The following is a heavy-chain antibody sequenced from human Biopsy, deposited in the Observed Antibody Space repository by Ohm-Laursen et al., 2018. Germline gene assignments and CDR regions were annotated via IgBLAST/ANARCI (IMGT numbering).Heavy chain of an antibody. CDR3: ARGLSSGWYGYFDV. CDR2: ISDDGRNK. CDR1: GFRFSSYG. J-gene: IGHJ2*01. Sequence: SLRLSCAASGFRFSSYGMHWVRQAPGKGLEWVAVISDDGRNKYYVDSVKGRFTISRDNSKNTLYLQINTLTLEDTAFYYCARGLSSGWYGYFDVWGRGTLVTVSS. D-gene: IGHD6-19*01. V-gene: IGHV3-30*03.